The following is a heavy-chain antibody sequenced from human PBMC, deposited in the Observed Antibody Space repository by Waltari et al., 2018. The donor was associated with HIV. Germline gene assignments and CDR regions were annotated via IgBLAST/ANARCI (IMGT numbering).Heavy chain of an antibody. CDR2: IWYDGSNK. J-gene: IGHJ6*02. Sequence: QVQLVESGGGVVQPGRSLRLSCAASGFTFSSYGMPWFRQVPGKGLEWVAVIWYDGSNKYYADSVKGRFTISRDNSKNTLYLQMNSLRAEDTAVYYCARGNDWNYASYGMDVWGQGTTVTVSS. CDR1: GFTFSSYG. CDR3: ARGNDWNYASYGMDV. D-gene: IGHD1-7*01. V-gene: IGHV3-33*01.